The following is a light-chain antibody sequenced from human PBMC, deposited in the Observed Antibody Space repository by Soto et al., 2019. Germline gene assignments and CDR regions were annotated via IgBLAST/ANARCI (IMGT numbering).Light chain of an antibody. CDR2: NNN. V-gene: IGLV1-44*01. J-gene: IGLJ1*01. CDR1: GSNIGRNS. CDR3: AAWDDSLNGYV. Sequence: QSVLTQPPSASGTPGQRVTISCSGSGSNIGRNSVSWYQQLPGAAPKLVIYNNNQRPSGVPDRFSGSKSGASGFLAISGLQSGDAADYYCAAWDDSLNGYVFGSGTNSPS.